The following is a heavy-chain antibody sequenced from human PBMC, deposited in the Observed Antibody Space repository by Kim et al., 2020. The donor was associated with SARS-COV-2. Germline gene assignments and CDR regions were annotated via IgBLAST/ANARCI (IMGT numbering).Heavy chain of an antibody. D-gene: IGHD3-16*01. CDR3: AKEFSIMITFGGVYDY. CDR2: ISGSGGST. CDR1: GFTFSSYA. Sequence: GGSLRLSCAASGFTFSSYAMSWVRQAPGKGLEWVSAISGSGGSTYYADSVKGRFTISRDNSKNTLYLQMNSLRAEDTAVYYCAKEFSIMITFGGVYDYWGQGTLVTVSS. J-gene: IGHJ4*02. V-gene: IGHV3-23*01.